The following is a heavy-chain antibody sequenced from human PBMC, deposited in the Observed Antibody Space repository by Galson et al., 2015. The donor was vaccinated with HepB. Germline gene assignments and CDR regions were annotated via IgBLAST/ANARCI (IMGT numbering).Heavy chain of an antibody. CDR2: FDPEDGET. J-gene: IGHJ4*02. CDR1: GYTLTELS. V-gene: IGHV1-24*01. Sequence: SVKVSCKVSGYTLTELSMHWVRQAPGKGLGWMGGFDPEDGETIYAQKFQGRVTMTEDTSTDTAYMELSSLRSEDTAVYYCATGYSAVAAPFDYWGQGTLVTVSS. CDR3: ATGYSAVAAPFDY. D-gene: IGHD6-19*01.